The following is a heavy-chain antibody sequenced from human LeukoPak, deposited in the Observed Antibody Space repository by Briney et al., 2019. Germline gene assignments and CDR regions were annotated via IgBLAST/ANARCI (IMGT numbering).Heavy chain of an antibody. CDR3: AKGTNSWYGDFDY. J-gene: IGHJ4*02. D-gene: IGHD6-13*01. CDR2: ISHSGNST. CDR1: GFTFSSYA. Sequence: SGGSLRLSCAASGFTFSSYAMNWVRQAPGKGLEWVSTISHSGNSTYYAASVKGRFTVSRDNSKNTLYLQMSSLTAEDTAAYYCAKGTNSWYGDFDYWGQGTLVTVSS. V-gene: IGHV3-23*01.